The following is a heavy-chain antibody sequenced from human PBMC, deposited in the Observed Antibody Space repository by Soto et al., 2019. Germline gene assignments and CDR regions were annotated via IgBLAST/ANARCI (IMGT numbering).Heavy chain of an antibody. CDR3: ARDLCSGGSCLRVRNDY. CDR2: ISAYNGNT. CDR1: GYTFTSYG. J-gene: IGHJ4*02. V-gene: IGHV1-18*01. Sequence: GASVKVCCKASGYTFTSYGISWVRQTPGQGLEWMGWISAYNGNTNYAQKLQGRVTMTTDTSTSTAYMELRSLRSDDTAAYYCARDLCSGGSCLRVRNDYWGQGTLVTVSS. D-gene: IGHD2-15*01.